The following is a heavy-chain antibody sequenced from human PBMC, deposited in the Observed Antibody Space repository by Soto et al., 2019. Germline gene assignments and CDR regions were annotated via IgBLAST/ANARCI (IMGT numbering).Heavy chain of an antibody. J-gene: IGHJ4*02. CDR1: GFTFSSYV. V-gene: IGHV3-30-3*01. CDR3: ARGSFFHVAY. CDR2: VSPDGNTE. Sequence: QVQLVESGGGVVQPGRSLRLSCAASGFTFSSYVMHWVRQAPGKGLEWVALVSPDGNTEYYADSQEGRFTISRDNSKNTLSLQMDTLRPEDTAVYYCARGSFFHVAYWGQGTLVTVSS.